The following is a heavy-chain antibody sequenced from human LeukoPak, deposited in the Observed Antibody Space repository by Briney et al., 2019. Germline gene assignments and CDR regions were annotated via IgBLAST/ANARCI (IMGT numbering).Heavy chain of an antibody. D-gene: IGHD6-13*01. CDR3: AKEGGSSTWYDGWFDP. CDR2: ISGSGGST. CDR1: GFTFSSYA. J-gene: IGHJ5*02. Sequence: GGSLLLSCAASGFTFSSYAMSWVRQAPGKGLEWVSGISGSGGSTYYADSVKGRFTISRDTSKNTLYLQMNTLRAEDTAVYYCAKEGGSSTWYDGWFDPWGQGTLVTVSS. V-gene: IGHV3-23*01.